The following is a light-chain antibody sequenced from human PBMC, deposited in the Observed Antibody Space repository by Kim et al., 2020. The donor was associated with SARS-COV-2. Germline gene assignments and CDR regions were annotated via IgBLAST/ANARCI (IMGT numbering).Light chain of an antibody. V-gene: IGLV1-44*01. CDR1: RSNIGSNT. CDR2: RNN. Sequence: GQRVTISCSGSRSNIGSNTVNWYQQLPGTAPKLLIYRNNQRPSGVPDRFSGSKSGTSASLAISGLQSEDEADYYCAAWDDSLNGYVFGTGTKVTVL. J-gene: IGLJ1*01. CDR3: AAWDDSLNGYV.